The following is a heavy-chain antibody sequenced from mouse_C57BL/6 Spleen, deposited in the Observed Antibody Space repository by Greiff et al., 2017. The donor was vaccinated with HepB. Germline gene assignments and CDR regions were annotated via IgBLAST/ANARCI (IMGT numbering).Heavy chain of an antibody. CDR2: FYPGSGSI. CDR3: ARHEVVAKDYAMDY. CDR1: CHTLSECI. V-gene: IGHV1-62-2*01. D-gene: IGHD1-1*01. J-gene: IGHJ4*01. Sequence: QVPPPQSGAELVKPRGFVKLFLQGFCHTLSECILYRVKPRSGQGLEWSGWFYPGSGSIKYNEKFKDKATLTADKSSSTVYMELSRLTSEDSAVYFCARHEVVAKDYAMDYWGQGTSVTVSS.